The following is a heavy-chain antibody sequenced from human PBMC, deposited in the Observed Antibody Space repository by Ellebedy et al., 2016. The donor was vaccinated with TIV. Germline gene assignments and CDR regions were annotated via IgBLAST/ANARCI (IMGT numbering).Heavy chain of an antibody. CDR3: ARGPATGLQGGDYWFDP. V-gene: IGHV4-31*03. D-gene: IGHD5-24*01. J-gene: IGHJ5*02. Sequence: LRLSCSVSGDSISRRAFYWSWIRQLPGKGLEWIGYIFYNGRTYYNPSLRRRLTMSVDTSKNHFSLELTSVTVADTAVYYCARGPATGLQGGDYWFDPWGQGILVTVSS. CDR1: GDSISRRAFY. CDR2: IFYNGRT.